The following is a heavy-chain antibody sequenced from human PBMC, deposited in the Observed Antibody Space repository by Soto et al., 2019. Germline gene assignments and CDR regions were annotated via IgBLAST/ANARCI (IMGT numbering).Heavy chain of an antibody. Sequence: SVKVSCKASGGTFSSYAISWVRQAPGQGLEWMGGIIPIFGTANYAQKFQGRVTITADESTSTAYMELSSLRSEDTAVYYLASRKYHILNGYYFHDAFDFCGQGPMVTVSS. CDR2: IIPIFGTA. D-gene: IGHD3-9*01. CDR3: ASRKYHILNGYYFHDAFDF. CDR1: GGTFSSYA. J-gene: IGHJ3*01. V-gene: IGHV1-69*13.